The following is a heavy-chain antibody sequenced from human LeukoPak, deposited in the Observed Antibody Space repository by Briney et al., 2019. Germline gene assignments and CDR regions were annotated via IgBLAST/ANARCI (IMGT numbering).Heavy chain of an antibody. CDR1: GFNFREYW. V-gene: IGHV3-7*01. J-gene: IGHJ4*02. Sequence: PGGSLRLSCAAPGFNFREYWMSRVRQAPGKGLQWVAHIKEDGSEIYYLDSVKGRFTIARDDAKNSLYLHMNSLRAEDTALYYCVRAGWELDYWGQGTPVTVSS. CDR2: IKEDGSEI. D-gene: IGHD6-19*01. CDR3: VRAGWELDY.